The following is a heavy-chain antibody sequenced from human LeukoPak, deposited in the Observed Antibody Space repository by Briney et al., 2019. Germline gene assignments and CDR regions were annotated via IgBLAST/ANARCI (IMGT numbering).Heavy chain of an antibody. J-gene: IGHJ4*02. CDR1: GFTFSNYS. V-gene: IGHV3-48*02. D-gene: IGHD3-10*01. Sequence: GGSLRLSCAASGFTFSNYSMNWVRQAPGKGLEWVSYISTGSGTIYYTDSVKGRFTISRDNAKNSLYLQMNSLRDEDTAVYFCARAGPVPPSDGGPVADFWGQGTLVTVSS. CDR3: ARAGPVPPSDGGPVADF. CDR2: ISTGSGTI.